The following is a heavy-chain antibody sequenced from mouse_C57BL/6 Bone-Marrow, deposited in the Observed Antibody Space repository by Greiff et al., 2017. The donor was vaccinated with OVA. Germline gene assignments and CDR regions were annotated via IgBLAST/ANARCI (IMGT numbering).Heavy chain of an antibody. V-gene: IGHV1-15*01. Sequence: QVQLKQSGAELVRPGASVTLSCKASGYTFTDYEMHWVKQTPVHGLEWIGAIDPETGGTAYNQKFKGKAILTADKSSSTAYMELRSLTSEDSAVYYCTRRIYYDYVGYYFDYWGQGTTLTVSS. D-gene: IGHD2-4*01. CDR1: GYTFTDYE. CDR2: IDPETGGT. J-gene: IGHJ2*01. CDR3: TRRIYYDYVGYYFDY.